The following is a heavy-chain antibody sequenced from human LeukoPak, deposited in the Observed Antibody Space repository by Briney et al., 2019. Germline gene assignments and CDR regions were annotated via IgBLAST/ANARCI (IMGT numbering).Heavy chain of an antibody. J-gene: IGHJ6*03. CDR3: ARGKTAAGTYYYYYYMDV. Sequence: ASVKVSCKASGYTFTSYGISWVRQAPGQGLEWMGWISAYNGNTNYAQKLQGRVTMTTDTSTSTAYMELRSLRSDDTAVYYCARGKTAAGTYYYYYYMDVWGKGTTVTVSS. D-gene: IGHD6-13*01. CDR1: GYTFTSYG. V-gene: IGHV1-18*01. CDR2: ISAYNGNT.